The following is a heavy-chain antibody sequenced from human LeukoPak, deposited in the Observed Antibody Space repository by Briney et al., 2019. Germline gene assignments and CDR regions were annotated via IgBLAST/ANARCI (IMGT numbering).Heavy chain of an antibody. CDR2: IYHSGST. CDR3: ARAPGGGAGPYYFDF. CDR1: GGSISSSNW. D-gene: IGHD1-1*01. Sequence: SGTLSLTCAVSGGSISSSNWWSWVRQPPGKGLEWIGEIYHSGSTNYNPSLKSRVTISVDKSKNQFSLKLSSVTAADTAVYYCARAPGGGAGPYYFDFWGQGTLVTVSS. J-gene: IGHJ4*02. V-gene: IGHV4-4*02.